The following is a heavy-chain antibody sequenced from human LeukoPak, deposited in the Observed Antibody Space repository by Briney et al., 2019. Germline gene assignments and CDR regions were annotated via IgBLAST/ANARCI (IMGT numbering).Heavy chain of an antibody. J-gene: IGHJ3*02. Sequence: ASVKVSCKASGGTFSSYAISWVRQAPGQGLKWMGGIIPIFGTANYAQKFQGRVTITADESTSTAYMELSSLRSEDTAVYYCARDSGPYYYDSSGFRAFDIWGQGTMVTVSS. CDR2: IIPIFGTA. CDR3: ARDSGPYYYDSSGFRAFDI. V-gene: IGHV1-69*13. D-gene: IGHD3-22*01. CDR1: GGTFSSYA.